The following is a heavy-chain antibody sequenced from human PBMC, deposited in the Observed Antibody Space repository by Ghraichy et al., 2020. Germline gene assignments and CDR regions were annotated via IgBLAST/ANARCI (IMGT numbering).Heavy chain of an antibody. V-gene: IGHV5-10-1*01. D-gene: IGHD5-12*01. CDR1: GYSFTSYW. Sequence: GESLNISCKGSGYSFTSYWISWVRQMPGKGLEWMGRIDPSDSYTNYSPSFQGHVTISADKSISTAYLQWSSLKASDTAMYYCARHKGGYDKFLDAFDIWGQGTRVTVSS. J-gene: IGHJ3*02. CDR3: ARHKGGYDKFLDAFDI. CDR2: IDPSDSYT.